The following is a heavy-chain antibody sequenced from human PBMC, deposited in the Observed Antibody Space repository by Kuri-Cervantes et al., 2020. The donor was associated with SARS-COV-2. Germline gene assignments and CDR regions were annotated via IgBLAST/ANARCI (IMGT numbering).Heavy chain of an antibody. CDR2: ISAYNGNT. Sequence: SVKVSCKASGYTVTSSGISWVRQAPGQGLEWMRWISAYNGNTNYAQKLQGRVTMTTDTSPSTAYMELRCLKSDDTAVYYCARSLWSHSTPTDYWGQGTLVTVSS. D-gene: IGHD3-10*01. CDR3: ARSLWSHSTPTDY. J-gene: IGHJ4*02. CDR1: GYTVTSSG. V-gene: IGHV1-18*01.